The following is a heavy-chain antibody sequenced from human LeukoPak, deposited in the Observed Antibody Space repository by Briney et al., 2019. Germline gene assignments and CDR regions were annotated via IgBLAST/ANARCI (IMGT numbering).Heavy chain of an antibody. Sequence: SETLSLTCAVCGGSFSGYYWSWIRQPPGKGLEWIGEINHSGSTNYNPSLKSRVTISVDTSKNQFSLKLSSVTAADTAVYYCARGGGRYYDFWSGYSQDLYYFDYWGQGTLVTVSS. J-gene: IGHJ4*02. V-gene: IGHV4-34*01. CDR1: GGSFSGYY. D-gene: IGHD3-3*01. CDR3: ARGGGRYYDFWSGYSQDLYYFDY. CDR2: INHSGST.